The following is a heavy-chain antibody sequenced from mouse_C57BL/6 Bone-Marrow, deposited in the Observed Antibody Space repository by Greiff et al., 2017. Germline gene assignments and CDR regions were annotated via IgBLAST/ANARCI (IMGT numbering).Heavy chain of an antibody. CDR1: GYTFTSYW. D-gene: IGHD2-1*01. Sequence: QVQLHQPGAELVKPGASVKMSCKASGYTFTSYWITWVKQRPGQGLEWIGDIYPGSGSTNYNEKFKSKATLTVDTSSSTAYMQLSSLTSEDSAVYYCARCNYVYAIDYWGQGTSVTVSS. V-gene: IGHV1-55*01. J-gene: IGHJ4*01. CDR3: ARCNYVYAIDY. CDR2: IYPGSGST.